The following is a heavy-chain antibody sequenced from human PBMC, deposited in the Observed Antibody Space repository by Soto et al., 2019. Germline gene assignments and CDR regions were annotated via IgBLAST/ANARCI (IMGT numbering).Heavy chain of an antibody. Sequence: GSVRLCCAASGLTFDRFAMSWVRQAPGKGLEWVSTITGSAGSTYYADSLKDRITISRDNSKNTLYLQMNSLRAEDTAVYYCAKVAAAGAFDIWGPAPFVSVS. CDR1: GLTFDRFA. D-gene: IGHD6-25*01. J-gene: IGHJ3*02. CDR3: AKVAAAGAFDI. V-gene: IGHV3-23*01. CDR2: ITGSAGST.